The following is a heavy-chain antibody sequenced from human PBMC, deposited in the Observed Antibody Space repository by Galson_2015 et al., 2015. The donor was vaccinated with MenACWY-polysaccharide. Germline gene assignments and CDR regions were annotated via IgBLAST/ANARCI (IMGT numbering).Heavy chain of an antibody. V-gene: IGHV3-48*01. CDR3: AIGGRGDGFDY. D-gene: IGHD5-24*01. CDR2: ISSSSTI. Sequence: SLRLSCAASGFTFSSYSMNWVRQAPGKGLEWVSYISSSSTIYYADSVKGRFTISRDNAKNSLYLQMNSLRAEDTAVYYCAIGGRGDGFDYWGQGTLVTVSS. J-gene: IGHJ4*02. CDR1: GFTFSSYS.